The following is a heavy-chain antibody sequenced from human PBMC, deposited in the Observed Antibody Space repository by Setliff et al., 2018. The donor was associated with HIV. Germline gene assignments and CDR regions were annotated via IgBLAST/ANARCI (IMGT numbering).Heavy chain of an antibody. D-gene: IGHD3-3*01. CDR1: GYTFTSYY. CDR2: INPSGGST. J-gene: IGHJ6*03. V-gene: IGHV1-46*01. CDR3: ARWHSYYDFWSGYYRYYMDV. Sequence: ASVKVSCKASGYTFTSYYMHWVRQAPGQGLEWMGIINPSGGSTSYAQKFQGRVTMTRDTSTSTVYMELSSLRSEDTAVYYCARWHSYYDFWSGYYRYYMDVWGKGTTVTDSS.